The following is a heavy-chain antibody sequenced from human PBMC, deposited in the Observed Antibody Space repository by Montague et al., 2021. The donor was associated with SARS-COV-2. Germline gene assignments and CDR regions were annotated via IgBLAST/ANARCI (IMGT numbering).Heavy chain of an antibody. CDR3: TSGREGNYNVMDV. Sequence: CAISGDSVSSNSATWNWVRQSPSRGLEWLGRTYYRSKWYNDYAVSVRGRVTINPDTSKNQFSLQLNSVTPEDTAIYCCTSGREGNYNVMDVWGQGTTVTVS. J-gene: IGHJ6*02. V-gene: IGHV6-1*01. CDR2: TYYRSKWYN. D-gene: IGHD1-1*01. CDR1: GDSVSSNSAT.